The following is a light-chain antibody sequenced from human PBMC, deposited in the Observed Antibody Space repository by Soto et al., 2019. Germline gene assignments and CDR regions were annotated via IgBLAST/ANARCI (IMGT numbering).Light chain of an antibody. CDR2: ANT. CDR1: SSNIGAGFD. V-gene: IGLV1-40*01. Sequence: QSVLTQPPSVSGAPGDRVTISCTGSSSNIGAGFDVHWYQQPPGIAPKLLIYANTKRPSGVPDRFSGSKSDNSASLAIIGLQAEDEADYYCQSYDNRLSGNVFGTGTKVTVL. J-gene: IGLJ1*01. CDR3: QSYDNRLSGNV.